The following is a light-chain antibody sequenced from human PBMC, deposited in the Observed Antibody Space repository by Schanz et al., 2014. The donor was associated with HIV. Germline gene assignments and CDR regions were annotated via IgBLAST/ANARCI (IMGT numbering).Light chain of an antibody. J-gene: IGLJ2*01. CDR3: TSYTTTRTVA. CDR2: DVS. Sequence: QSALTQPASVSGSPGQSITISCTGTSSDVGAYNYLSWYQQHPGKAPKLMIYDVSSRPSGVPDRFSGSKSGNTASLTISGLQAEDEADYYCTSYTTTRTVAFGGGTKLTVL. CDR1: SSDVGAYNY. V-gene: IGLV2-14*03.